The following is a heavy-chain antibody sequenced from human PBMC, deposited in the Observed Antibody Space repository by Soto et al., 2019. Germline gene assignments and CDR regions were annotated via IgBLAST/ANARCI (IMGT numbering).Heavy chain of an antibody. V-gene: IGHV4-4*07. D-gene: IGHD3-10*01. CDR2: IYTSGST. J-gene: IGHJ6*02. Sequence: PSETLSLTCTVSGGSMSSYYWSWIRQPAGKGLEWIGRIYTSGSTNYNPSLKSRVTMSVDTSKNQFSLKLSSVAAADTAVYYCARNGDYYGSGSYLYYYYYGMDVWGQGTTVTVSS. CDR3: ARNGDYYGSGSYLYYYYYGMDV. CDR1: GGSMSSYY.